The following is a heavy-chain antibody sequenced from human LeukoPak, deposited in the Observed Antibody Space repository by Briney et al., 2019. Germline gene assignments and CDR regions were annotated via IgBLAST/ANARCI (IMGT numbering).Heavy chain of an antibody. D-gene: IGHD3-10*01. J-gene: IGHJ4*02. CDR2: IYYSGST. CDR1: GGSISSGGYY. V-gene: IGHV4-31*03. Sequence: PSETLSLTCTVSGGSISSGGYYWSWIRQHPGKGLEWIGYIYYSGSTYYNPALKSRVTISEDTSKNQFSLKLSSVTAADTAVYYCASSMVRGVITSIDYWGQGTLVTVSS. CDR3: ASSMVRGVITSIDY.